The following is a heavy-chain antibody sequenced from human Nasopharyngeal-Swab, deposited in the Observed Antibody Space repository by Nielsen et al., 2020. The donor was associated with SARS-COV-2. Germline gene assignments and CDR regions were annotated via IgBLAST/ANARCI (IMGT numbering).Heavy chain of an antibody. V-gene: IGHV1-3*01. CDR1: GYTFTSYA. Sequence: ASVQVSCKASGYTFTSYAMHWVRQAPGQRLEWMGWINAGNGNTKYSQKFQGRVTITRDTSASTAYMELSSLRSEDTAVYYCARDAPYIVVVPTDAFDIWGQGTMVTVSS. CDR3: ARDAPYIVVVPTDAFDI. D-gene: IGHD2-2*01. J-gene: IGHJ3*02. CDR2: INAGNGNT.